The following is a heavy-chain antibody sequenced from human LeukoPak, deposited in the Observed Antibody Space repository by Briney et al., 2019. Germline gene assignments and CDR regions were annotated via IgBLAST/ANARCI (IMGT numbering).Heavy chain of an antibody. Sequence: GGSLRLSCAASGFTFSSYSMNWVRQAPGKGLEWVSSISSSSTYIFYAGSLKGRFTISRDNAKNSLYLQMNSLRAEDTAVYYCARDRSYYDSSGYYQDAFDIWGQGTMVTVSS. CDR2: ISSSSTYI. CDR1: GFTFSSYS. CDR3: ARDRSYYDSSGYYQDAFDI. J-gene: IGHJ3*02. V-gene: IGHV3-21*01. D-gene: IGHD3-22*01.